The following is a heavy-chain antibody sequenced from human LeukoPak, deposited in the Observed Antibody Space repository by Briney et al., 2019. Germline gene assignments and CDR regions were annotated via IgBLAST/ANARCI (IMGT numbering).Heavy chain of an antibody. D-gene: IGHD5-12*01. CDR2: ISYDGSNK. V-gene: IGHV3-30*04. CDR1: GFTFSSYA. Sequence: GGSLRLSCAASGFTFSSYAMHWVRQAPGKGLEWVAVISYDGSNKYYADSVKGRFTISRDNSKNTLYLQMNSLRADDTAVYYCARDLRVVATITMAYWGQGTLVTVSS. CDR3: ARDLRVVATITMAY. J-gene: IGHJ4*02.